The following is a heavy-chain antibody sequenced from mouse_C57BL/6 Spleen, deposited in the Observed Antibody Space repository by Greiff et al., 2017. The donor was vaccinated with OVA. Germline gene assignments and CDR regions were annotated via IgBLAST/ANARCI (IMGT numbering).Heavy chain of an antibody. J-gene: IGHJ3*01. CDR1: GYAFTNYL. D-gene: IGHD2-4*01. CDR2: INPGSGGT. CDR3: ARPYDYDEGWFAY. Sequence: QVQLKESGAELVRPGTSVKVSCKASGYAFTNYLIEWVKQRPGQGLEWIGVINPGSGGTNYNEKFKGKATLTADKSSSTAYMQLSSLTSEDSAVYFCARPYDYDEGWFAYWGQGTLVTVSA. V-gene: IGHV1-54*01.